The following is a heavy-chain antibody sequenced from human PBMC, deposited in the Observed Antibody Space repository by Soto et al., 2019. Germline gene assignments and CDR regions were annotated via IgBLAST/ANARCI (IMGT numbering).Heavy chain of an antibody. CDR1: GGSISSSSFH. J-gene: IGHJ5*02. CDR3: ARRERAAGTDWWFDP. V-gene: IGHV4-39*01. D-gene: IGHD6-19*01. Sequence: QLQLQESGPGLVKPSETLSLTCTVSGGSISSSSFHWGWIRQPPGKGLEWIGSIYYSGSTYYSPSLKSRVTISVDTCKNQFSLKLSSVAAADTAVYYCARRERAAGTDWWFDPWGQGTLVTVSS. CDR2: IYYSGST.